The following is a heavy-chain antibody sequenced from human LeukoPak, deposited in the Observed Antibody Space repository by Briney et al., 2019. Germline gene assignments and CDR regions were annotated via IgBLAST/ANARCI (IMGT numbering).Heavy chain of an antibody. CDR3: ARGNRDSSGFYYYYGMDV. CDR2: FRWDSYNI. Sequence: QRLPCAASVYTFDDYDMFCLRHAPGVGVEWVSGFRWDSYNIGYAASVKGRFTISRDNAKNSLYLQMNSLRDEDTAFYYCARGNRDSSGFYYYYGMDVWGQGTTVTVSS. CDR1: VYTFDDYD. D-gene: IGHD6-19*01. J-gene: IGHJ6*02. V-gene: IGHV3-9*01.